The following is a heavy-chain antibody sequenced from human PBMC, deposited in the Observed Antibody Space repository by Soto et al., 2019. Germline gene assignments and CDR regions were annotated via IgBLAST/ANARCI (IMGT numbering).Heavy chain of an antibody. D-gene: IGHD2-21*02. Sequence: EVQLLESGGGLVQPGGSLRLSCAGTGFNLRTNGMSWVRQAPGKGPEWVSDIVGHDGFTYYADSVRGRFTISRDTSKNTLYLQMNSLRADDTAVYYCVGHGGYSNWGQGTLVTVSS. CDR2: IVGHDGFT. J-gene: IGHJ4*02. CDR3: VGHGGYSN. V-gene: IGHV3-23*01. CDR1: GFNLRTNG.